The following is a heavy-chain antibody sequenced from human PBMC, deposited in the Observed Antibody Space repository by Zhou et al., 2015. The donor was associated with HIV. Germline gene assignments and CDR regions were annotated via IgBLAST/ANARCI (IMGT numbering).Heavy chain of an antibody. V-gene: IGHV3-15*07. Sequence: VQLVESGGGVVQPGRSLRLSCAASGFTFDTYAMHWVRQAPGKGLEWLGRIKSKTDGGTTEYAAPVKGRFAISRDDSKNTLYLQMNSLKTEDTAVYYCTTDYIVVVPAPYMDVWGKGTTVTVSS. CDR3: TTDYIVVVPAPYMDV. J-gene: IGHJ6*03. CDR2: IKSKTDGGTT. D-gene: IGHD2-2*01. CDR1: GFTFDTYA.